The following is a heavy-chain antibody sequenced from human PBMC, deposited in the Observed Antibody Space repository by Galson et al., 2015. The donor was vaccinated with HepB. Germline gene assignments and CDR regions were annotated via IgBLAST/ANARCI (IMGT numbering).Heavy chain of an antibody. CDR1: GYTFTSYY. D-gene: IGHD3-16*01. V-gene: IGHV1-46*01. Sequence: SVKVSCKASGYTFTSYYMHWVRQAPGQGLEWMGRIIPILGIANYAQKFQGRVTMTRDTSTSTVYMELSSLRSEDTAVYYCARYDTQFGGTDYWGQGTLVTVSS. CDR3: ARYDTQFGGTDY. J-gene: IGHJ4*02. CDR2: IIPILGIA.